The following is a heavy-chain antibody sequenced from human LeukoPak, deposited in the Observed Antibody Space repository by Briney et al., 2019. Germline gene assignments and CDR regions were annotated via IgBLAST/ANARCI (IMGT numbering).Heavy chain of an antibody. Sequence: TGGSLRLSCAASGFIFPDFFMTWIRQAPGKGLEWVSYISGSGSSIYYADSVRGRFTISRDNAKNSLYLQMNSLRAEDTAVYYCASGYSKYYFDYWGQGTLVTVSS. V-gene: IGHV3-11*01. CDR3: ASGYSKYYFDY. D-gene: IGHD6-13*01. J-gene: IGHJ4*02. CDR1: GFIFPDFF. CDR2: ISGSGSSI.